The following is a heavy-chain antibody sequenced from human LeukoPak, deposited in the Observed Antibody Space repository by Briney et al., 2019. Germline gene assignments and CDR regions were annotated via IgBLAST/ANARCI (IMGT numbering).Heavy chain of an antibody. Sequence: GGSLRLSCATSGFTFTTFWMHWVRQAPGKGLVWVSRINHDGSNTNYADSVKGRFTISRDNAKNSLYLQMNSLRAEDTALYYCARDLAVADSPVGAFDIWGQGTMVTVSS. D-gene: IGHD6-19*01. J-gene: IGHJ3*02. CDR1: GFTFTTFW. V-gene: IGHV3-74*01. CDR2: INHDGSNT. CDR3: ARDLAVADSPVGAFDI.